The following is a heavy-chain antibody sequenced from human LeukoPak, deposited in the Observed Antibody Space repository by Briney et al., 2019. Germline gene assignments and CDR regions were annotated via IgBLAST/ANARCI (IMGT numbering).Heavy chain of an antibody. Sequence: GGSLRLSCAASGFTFSSYSMNWVRQAPGKGLEWVSSISSSSSYIYYADSVKGRFTISRDNAKNSLYLQMNSLRPEDTAVYYCATARVITMVRGVIEDYWGQGTLVTVSS. CDR1: GFTFSSYS. CDR2: ISSSSSYI. D-gene: IGHD3-10*01. V-gene: IGHV3-21*01. J-gene: IGHJ4*02. CDR3: ATARVITMVRGVIEDY.